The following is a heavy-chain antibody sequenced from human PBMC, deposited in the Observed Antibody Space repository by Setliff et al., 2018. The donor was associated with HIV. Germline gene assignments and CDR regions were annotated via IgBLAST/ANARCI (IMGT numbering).Heavy chain of an antibody. V-gene: IGHV1-69*02. CDR2: IIPILGVA. D-gene: IGHD3-3*01. CDR1: RSTLKSNT. Sequence: SVKVSCKASRSTLKSNTINWVRQAPGQGLDWMGRIIPILGVANYAKRFQGKVTITADKSTSKAYMELTSLRFDDTSMYYCVRGVQSPPHYSYYYMDVWGEGTTVTVSS. CDR3: VRGVQSPPHYSYYYMDV. J-gene: IGHJ6*03.